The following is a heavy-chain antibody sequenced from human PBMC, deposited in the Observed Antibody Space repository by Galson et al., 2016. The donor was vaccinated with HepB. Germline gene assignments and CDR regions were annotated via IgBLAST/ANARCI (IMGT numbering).Heavy chain of an antibody. Sequence: SETLSLTCTVSGGSISSSTYYWGWIRQPPGKGLEWIGSIYYSGSTYYNPSLKSRVTISVDTSKNQFSLKLNSVTAADTAVYYCARVIVVTSKSRFDPWGQGTLVTVSS. CDR1: GGSISSSTYY. J-gene: IGHJ5*02. CDR3: ARVIVVTSKSRFDP. CDR2: IYYSGST. D-gene: IGHD3-22*01. V-gene: IGHV4-39*01.